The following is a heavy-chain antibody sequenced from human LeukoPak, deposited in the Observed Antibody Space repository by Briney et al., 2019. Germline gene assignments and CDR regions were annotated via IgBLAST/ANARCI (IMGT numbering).Heavy chain of an antibody. J-gene: IGHJ6*02. D-gene: IGHD5-24*01. CDR1: GFTFSSYA. V-gene: IGHV3-30-3*01. Sequence: QPGGSLRLSCAASGFTFSSYAMHWVRQAPGKGLEWVAVISYDGSNKYYADSVRGRFTISRDNSKNTLYLQMNSLRAEDTAVYYCARDHKITVSHDVDYYYGMDVWGQGTTVTVSS. CDR3: ARDHKITVSHDVDYYYGMDV. CDR2: ISYDGSNK.